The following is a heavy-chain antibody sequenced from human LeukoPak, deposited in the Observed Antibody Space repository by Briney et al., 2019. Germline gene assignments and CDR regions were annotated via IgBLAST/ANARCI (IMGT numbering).Heavy chain of an antibody. V-gene: IGHV4-31*03. J-gene: IGHJ4*02. CDR1: GGSISSGGYY. CDR3: ARLVADDY. CDR2: IYYSGST. Sequence: EASETLSLTCTVSGGSISSGGYYWSWIRQHPGKGLEWIGYIYYSGSTYYNPSLKSRVTISVDTSKNQFSLKLSSVTAADTAVYYCARLVADDYWGQGTLVTVSS. D-gene: IGHD6-19*01.